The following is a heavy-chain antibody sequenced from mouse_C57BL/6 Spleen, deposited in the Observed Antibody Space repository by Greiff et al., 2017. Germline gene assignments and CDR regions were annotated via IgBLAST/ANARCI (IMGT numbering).Heavy chain of an antibody. CDR2: IYPGDGDT. CDR1: GFAFSSSW. V-gene: IGHV1-82*01. J-gene: IGHJ1*03. CDR3: ARGGTVVDWYIDV. Sequence: VQLQESGPELVKPGASVKISCTASGFAFSSSWMNWVKQSPGQGLEWIGRIYPGDGDTNYTGKFKGRATLTADKSSSTAYLQRSSMTAEDAAVYCCARGGTVVDWYIDVWGTGTTVTVSS. D-gene: IGHD1-1*01.